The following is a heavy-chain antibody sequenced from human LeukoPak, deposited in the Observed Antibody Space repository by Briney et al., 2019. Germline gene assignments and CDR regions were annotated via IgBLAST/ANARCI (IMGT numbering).Heavy chain of an antibody. V-gene: IGHV3-74*01. CDR1: GFTFSNYW. CDR2: INSGGSRT. CDR3: AREGPDV. Sequence: GGSLRLSCAASGFTFSNYWMHWVRQAPGEGLLWVSGINSGGSRTSYADSVKGRFTISRDNAKNTVYLQMNSLRADDKAVYYCAREGPDVWGKGTTVTVSS. J-gene: IGHJ6*04.